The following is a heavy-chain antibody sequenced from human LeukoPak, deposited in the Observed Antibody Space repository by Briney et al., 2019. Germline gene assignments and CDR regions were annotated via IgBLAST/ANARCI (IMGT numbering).Heavy chain of an antibody. CDR2: INPNSGGT. Sequence: GASVKVSCKASGYTFTGYYMHWVRQAPGQGLEWMGWINPNSGGTNYAQKFQGRVTMTRDTSISTAYMELSRLRSDDTAVYDCARSRWFGELLHTFDYWGQGTLVTVSS. CDR1: GYTFTGYY. V-gene: IGHV1-2*02. J-gene: IGHJ4*02. CDR3: ARSRWFGELLHTFDY. D-gene: IGHD3-10*01.